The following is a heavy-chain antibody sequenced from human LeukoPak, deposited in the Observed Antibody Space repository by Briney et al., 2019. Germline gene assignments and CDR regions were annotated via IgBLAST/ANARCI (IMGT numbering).Heavy chain of an antibody. CDR1: GFPFNNYA. CDR3: VKGSVYTSGCYDY. V-gene: IGHV3-64D*06. D-gene: IGHD6-19*01. CDR2: VNSNGAHT. Sequence: GGSLRLSCSASGFPFNNYAMHWVRQAPGKGLEYVSAVNSNGAHTYYADSVKGRFTISRDNSKNTLYLQMSSLRPEDTALYYCVKGSVYTSGCYDYWGQGALVIVSS. J-gene: IGHJ4*02.